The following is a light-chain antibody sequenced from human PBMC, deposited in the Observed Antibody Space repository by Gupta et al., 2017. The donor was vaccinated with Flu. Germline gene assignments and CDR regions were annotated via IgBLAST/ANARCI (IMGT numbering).Light chain of an antibody. CDR2: MAS. Sequence: GDRVTITCRASGSIRNWLAWYQQKPGKAPNLLIYMASSLESGVPSRFSGSGYGTEFTLTISSLQPEDSATYYCQQYDTYLGTFGQGTKLEIK. CDR3: QQYDTYLGT. J-gene: IGKJ2*01. V-gene: IGKV1-5*03. CDR1: GSIRNW.